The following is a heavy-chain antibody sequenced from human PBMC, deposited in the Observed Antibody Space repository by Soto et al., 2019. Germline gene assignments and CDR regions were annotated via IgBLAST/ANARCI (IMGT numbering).Heavy chain of an antibody. CDR2: IYASGDT. V-gene: IGHV4-4*07. Sequence: SETLSLTCIVSAGSICSYFWSWIRQPAGKGLEWIGRIYASGDTDYNPSLESRVTMSVDTSKNQSSLKLTSVTAADTAVYYCARYRHSVDYVGAFDYWGQGTLVTVSS. J-gene: IGHJ4*02. D-gene: IGHD4-17*01. CDR1: AGSICSYF. CDR3: ARYRHSVDYVGAFDY.